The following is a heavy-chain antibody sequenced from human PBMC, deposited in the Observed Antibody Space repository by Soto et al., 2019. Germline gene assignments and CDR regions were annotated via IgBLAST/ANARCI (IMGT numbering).Heavy chain of an antibody. CDR2: ISSSGSTI. CDR3: ARSDSGSYQGGWFDP. CDR1: GFTFSDYY. D-gene: IGHD1-26*01. Sequence: GGSLRLSCAASGFTFSDYYMSWIRQAPGKGLEWVSYISSSGSTIYYADSVMGRFTVSRDNAKNSLYLQMNSLRAEDTAVYYCARSDSGSYQGGWFDPWGQGTLVTVSS. V-gene: IGHV3-11*01. J-gene: IGHJ5*02.